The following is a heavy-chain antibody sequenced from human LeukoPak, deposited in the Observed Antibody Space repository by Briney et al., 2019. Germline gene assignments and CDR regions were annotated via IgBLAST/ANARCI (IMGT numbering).Heavy chain of an antibody. V-gene: IGHV4-59*08. CDR2: IYYSGST. CDR3: ASHPHNGGPLYY. CDR1: GGSISSYY. D-gene: IGHD7-27*01. Sequence: SETLSLTCTVPGGSISSYYWSWIRQPPGKGLEWIGYIYYSGSTNYNPSLKSRVTISVDTSKNQFSLKLSSVTAADTAVYYCASHPHNGGPLYYWGQGTLVTVSS. J-gene: IGHJ4*02.